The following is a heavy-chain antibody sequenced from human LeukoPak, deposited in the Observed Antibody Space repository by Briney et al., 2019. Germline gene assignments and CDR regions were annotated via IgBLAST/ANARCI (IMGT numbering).Heavy chain of an antibody. Sequence: PSETLSLTCTGSGDSISSGSYYWSWIRQPAGKGLEWIGRIYTSGSTNYNPSLKSRVTISVDTSKNQFSLKLSSVTAADTAVYYCARSGLYCSGGSCRNWFDPWGQGALVTVSS. J-gene: IGHJ5*02. CDR1: GDSISSGSYY. CDR3: ARSGLYCSGGSCRNWFDP. D-gene: IGHD2-15*01. CDR2: IYTSGST. V-gene: IGHV4-61*02.